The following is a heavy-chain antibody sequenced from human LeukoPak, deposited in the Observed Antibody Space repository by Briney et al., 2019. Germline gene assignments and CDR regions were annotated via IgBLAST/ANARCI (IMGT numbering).Heavy chain of an antibody. CDR1: GFTFSSYA. CDR2: ISYDGSNK. V-gene: IGHV3-30-3*01. CDR3: ARDVEMATTYYYYGMDV. Sequence: GGSLRLSCAASGFTFSSYAMHWVRQAPGKGLEWVAVISYDGSNKYYADSVKGRFTISRDNSKSTLYLQMNSLRAEDTAVYYCARDVEMATTYYYYGMDVWGQGTTVTVSS. J-gene: IGHJ6*02. D-gene: IGHD5-24*01.